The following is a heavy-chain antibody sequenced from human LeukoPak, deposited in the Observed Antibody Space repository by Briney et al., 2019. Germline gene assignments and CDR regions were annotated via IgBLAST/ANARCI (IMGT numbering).Heavy chain of an antibody. CDR1: GGTFSSYA. CDR2: IIPIFGTA. V-gene: IGHV1-69*13. J-gene: IGHJ2*01. D-gene: IGHD3-22*01. Sequence: VASVTVSCTASGGTFSSYAISWVRRAPGQGLEWMGGIIPIFGTANYAQKFQGRVTITADESTSTAYMELSSLRSEDTAVYYCARSPQYYDRWYFDLWGRGTLVTVSS. CDR3: ARSPQYYDRWYFDL.